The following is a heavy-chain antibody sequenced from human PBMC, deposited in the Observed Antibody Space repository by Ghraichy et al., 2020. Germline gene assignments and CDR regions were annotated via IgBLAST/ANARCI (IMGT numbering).Heavy chain of an antibody. CDR2: INQYGSEE. CDR1: GFTFSSSW. Sequence: GGSLRLSCAASGFTFSSSWMTWVHQPPGQGLEWVANINQYGSEENYVDSVKGRFIISRDNAKNSLYLQMNGLRAEDTAVYYCARGSRGYGDNFDYWCQGTLVTVSS. V-gene: IGHV3-7*03. CDR3: ARGSRGYGDNFDY. J-gene: IGHJ4*02. D-gene: IGHD4-17*01.